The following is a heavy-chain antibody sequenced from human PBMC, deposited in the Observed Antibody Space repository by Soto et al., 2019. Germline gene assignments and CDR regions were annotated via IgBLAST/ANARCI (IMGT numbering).Heavy chain of an antibody. V-gene: IGHV3-21*01. CDR1: GFTFSSYS. J-gene: IGHJ6*02. CDR3: ARGRGAAGTDSVQYYGMDV. Sequence: EVQLVESGGGLVKPGGSLRLSCAASGFTFSSYSMNWVRQAPGKGLEWVSCISSSSSYIYYADSVKGRFTISRDNAKNSLYLQMHSLRAEDTAVYYCARGRGAAGTDSVQYYGMDVWGQGTTVTVSS. D-gene: IGHD6-13*01. CDR2: ISSSSSYI.